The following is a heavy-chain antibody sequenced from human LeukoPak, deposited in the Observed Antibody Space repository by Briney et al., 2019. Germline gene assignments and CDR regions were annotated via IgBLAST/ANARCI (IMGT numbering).Heavy chain of an antibody. CDR3: ARDRKDDILTGSYQFDP. CDR1: GYTFTSYG. J-gene: IGHJ5*02. Sequence: GASVKVSCKASGYTFTSYGISWVRQAPGQGLEWMGGIIPIFGTANYAQKFQGRVTITADESPSTAYMELSSLRSEDTAVYYCARDRKDDILTGSYQFDPWGQGTLVTVSS. D-gene: IGHD3-9*01. CDR2: IIPIFGTA. V-gene: IGHV1-69*13.